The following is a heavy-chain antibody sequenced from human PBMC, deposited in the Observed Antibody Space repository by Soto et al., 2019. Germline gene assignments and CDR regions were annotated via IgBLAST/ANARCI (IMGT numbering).Heavy chain of an antibody. CDR2: IGGSGGDT. CDR3: ARCVGVEHCTNGLWHRFQH. Sequence: EVQLLESGGGLVQPGGSLRLSCAASGFTFGNYAMNWVRQAPGKGLEWVSNIGGSGGDTYYAGSVKGRFTISRDNSKNTLYLQMNSLRAEDTAVYYCARCVGVEHCTNGLWHRFQHWGQGTLVTVSS. CDR1: GFTFGNYA. J-gene: IGHJ1*01. V-gene: IGHV3-23*01. D-gene: IGHD2-8*01.